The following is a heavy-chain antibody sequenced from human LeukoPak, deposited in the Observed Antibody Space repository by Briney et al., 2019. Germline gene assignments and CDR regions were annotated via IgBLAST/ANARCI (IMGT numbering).Heavy chain of an antibody. V-gene: IGHV3-53*01. CDR3: ATGGEYYDRRGYGHDH. CDR1: GFTVSSNY. Sequence: PAESLTLSCAASGFTVSSNYMSWVRQAPGKGLEQVSVIYSGGDRYYADAVKGRFTISRDNSKNILYLQMNSLRAEDTAVYYCATGGEYYDRRGYGHDHWGQGTLVTVSS. D-gene: IGHD3-9*01. CDR2: IYSGGDR. J-gene: IGHJ4*02.